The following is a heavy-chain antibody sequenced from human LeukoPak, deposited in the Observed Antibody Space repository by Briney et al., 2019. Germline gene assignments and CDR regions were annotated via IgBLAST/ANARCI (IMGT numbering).Heavy chain of an antibody. CDR1: GFTFSSYD. CDR3: ARASKGLWFGLYYFDY. V-gene: IGHV3-13*01. D-gene: IGHD3-10*01. CDR2: IGTAGDT. J-gene: IGHJ4*02. Sequence: GSLRLSCAASGFTFSSYDMHWVRQATGKGLEWVSAIGTAGDTYYPGSVKGRFTISRENAKNSLYLQMNSLRAGDTAVYYCARASKGLWFGLYYFDYWGQGTLVTVSS.